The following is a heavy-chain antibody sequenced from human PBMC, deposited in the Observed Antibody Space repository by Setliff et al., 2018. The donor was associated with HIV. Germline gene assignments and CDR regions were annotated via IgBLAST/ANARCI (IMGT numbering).Heavy chain of an antibody. CDR1: GGFISTGGYS. Sequence: SETLSLTCTVSGGFISTGGYSWSRIRQPPGKGLEWIGYIYHSGNTYYNPSLKSRVSISVDRSKNHFSLRLSSVTAADTAVYFCARLRITMIMMLNYFDYWGQGTLVTVSS. J-gene: IGHJ4*02. CDR3: ARLRITMIMMLNYFDY. D-gene: IGHD3-22*01. CDR2: IYHSGNT. V-gene: IGHV4-30-2*01.